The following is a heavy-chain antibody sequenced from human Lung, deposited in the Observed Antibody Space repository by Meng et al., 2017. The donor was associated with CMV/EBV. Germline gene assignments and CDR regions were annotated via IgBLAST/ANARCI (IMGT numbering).Heavy chain of an antibody. D-gene: IGHD3-3*01. CDR1: GGSISSSSYY. CDR2: IYYSGST. V-gene: IGHV4-39*02. CDR3: ARDATIFGVVDPYYYGMDV. J-gene: IGHJ6*02. Sequence: SETLSLXXTVSGGSISSSSYYWGWIRQPPGKGLEWIGSIYYSGSTYYNPSLKSRVTISVDTSKNQFSLKLSSVTAADTAVYYCARDATIFGVVDPYYYGMDVWGQGXTVTVSS.